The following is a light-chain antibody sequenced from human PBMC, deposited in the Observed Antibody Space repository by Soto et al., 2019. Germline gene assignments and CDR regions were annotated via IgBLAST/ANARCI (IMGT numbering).Light chain of an antibody. J-gene: IGKJ1*01. CDR1: QSVSGN. CDR2: GAS. Sequence: EIVMTQSPATLSVSPGERATLSCRASQSVSGNLAWYQQKPGQSPRLLIYGASTRATGIPARFSGSGSGTEFTLTISSLQAADFAVYYCQQYNSWPPWTFGQGTKVEIK. V-gene: IGKV3-15*01. CDR3: QQYNSWPPWT.